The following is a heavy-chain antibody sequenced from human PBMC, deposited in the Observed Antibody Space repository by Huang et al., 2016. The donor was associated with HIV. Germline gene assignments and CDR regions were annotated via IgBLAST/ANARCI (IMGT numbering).Heavy chain of an antibody. J-gene: IGHJ4*02. Sequence: AASGFTFSDYYMSWIRQAPGKGLECVSYISSSGSTIYYADSVKSRFTISRDNAKNSLYLQMNSLRAEDTAVYYCARWHLVAGFVYWGQGTLVTVSS. CDR2: ISSSGSTI. CDR3: ARWHLVAGFVY. D-gene: IGHD6-19*01. V-gene: IGHV3-11*04. CDR1: GFTFSDYY.